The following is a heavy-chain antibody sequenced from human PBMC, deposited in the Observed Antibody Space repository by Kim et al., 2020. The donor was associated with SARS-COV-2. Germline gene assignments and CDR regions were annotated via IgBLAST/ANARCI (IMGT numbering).Heavy chain of an antibody. V-gene: IGHV3-48*02. CDR2: IRSSSSTI. D-gene: IGHD6-13*01. CDR1: GFTFSSYS. Sequence: GGSLRLSCAASGFTFSSYSMNWVRQAPGKGLEWVSYIRSSSSTIYYADSVKGRFTISRDNAKNPRYLQMNSLRDEDTAVYYCARAGQQLVFYYYGMDVWGQGTTVTVSS. J-gene: IGHJ6*02. CDR3: ARAGQQLVFYYYGMDV.